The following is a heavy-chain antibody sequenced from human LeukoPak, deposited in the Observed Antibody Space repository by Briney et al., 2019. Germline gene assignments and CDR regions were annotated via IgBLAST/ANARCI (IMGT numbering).Heavy chain of an antibody. D-gene: IGHD2-2*01. CDR1: GFTFSTYG. V-gene: IGHV3-33*07. CDR3: ARHGYCSSTSCPYYYYGMDV. CDR2: VWYDGNKK. Sequence: GGSLRLSCAASGFTFSTYGMYWVRQAPGKGLEWVAVVWYDGNKKYYADSVKGRFTISRDNSKNTLYLQMNSLRAEDTAVYYCARHGYCSSTSCPYYYYGMDVWGQGTTVTVSS. J-gene: IGHJ6*02.